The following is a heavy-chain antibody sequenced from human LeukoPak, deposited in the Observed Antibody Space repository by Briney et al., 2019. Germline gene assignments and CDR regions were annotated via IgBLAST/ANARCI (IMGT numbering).Heavy chain of an antibody. D-gene: IGHD3-22*01. J-gene: IGHJ4*02. CDR1: GYTFTGYY. V-gene: IGHV1-2*02. CDR2: INPNSGGT. Sequence: AASVKVSCTASGYTFTGYYMHWVRQAPGQGLEWMGWINPNSGGTNYAQKFQGRVTMTRDTSISTAYMELSRLRSDDTAVYYCARTDYYDSSGYYYAPGGFDYWGQGTLVTVSS. CDR3: ARTDYYDSSGYYYAPGGFDY.